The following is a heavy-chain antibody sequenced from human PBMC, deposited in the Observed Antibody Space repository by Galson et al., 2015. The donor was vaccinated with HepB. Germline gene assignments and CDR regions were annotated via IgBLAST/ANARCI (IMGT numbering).Heavy chain of an antibody. CDR1: GFTFSSYG. V-gene: IGHV3-33*08. CDR2: IWYDGNKE. CDR3: ARDGRVAGTTGPYWMDV. J-gene: IGHJ6*02. D-gene: IGHD6-19*01. Sequence: SLRLSCAASGFTFSSYGIHWVRQAPGKGLEWVALIWYDGNKEYYADSVKGRFTISRDISKNTLYLQLSSLRAEDTAVYYCARDGRVAGTTGPYWMDVWGQGTTVTVSS.